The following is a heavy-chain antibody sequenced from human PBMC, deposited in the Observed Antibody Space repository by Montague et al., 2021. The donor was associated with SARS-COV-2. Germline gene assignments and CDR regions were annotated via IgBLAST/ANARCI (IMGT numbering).Heavy chain of an antibody. CDR3: ARGPRQGYGFRQGSFDS. CDR1: GGSFSGYY. V-gene: IGHV4-34*01. D-gene: IGHD3-10*01. J-gene: IGHJ4*02. CDR2: INHSGST. Sequence: SETLSLTCAVYGGSFSGYYWNWIRQPPGKRLEWIGEINHSGSTNYNPSLKSRVTMSVDTSKNQFSLKLSSVTAADTAVYYRARGPRQGYGFRQGSFDSWGQGTLVTVSS.